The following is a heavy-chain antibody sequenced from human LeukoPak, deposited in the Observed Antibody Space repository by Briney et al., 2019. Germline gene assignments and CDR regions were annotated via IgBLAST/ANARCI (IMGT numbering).Heavy chain of an antibody. V-gene: IGHV4-59*01. CDR3: ARAVAATFDY. Sequence: SETLSLTCTVSGGSISSYYWRWIRQPPGKGLEWIGYIYYSGSTNYNPSLKSRVTISVDTSKNQFSLKLSSVTAADTAVYYCARAVAATFDYWGQGTLVTVSS. CDR2: IYYSGST. CDR1: GGSISSYY. D-gene: IGHD6-19*01. J-gene: IGHJ4*02.